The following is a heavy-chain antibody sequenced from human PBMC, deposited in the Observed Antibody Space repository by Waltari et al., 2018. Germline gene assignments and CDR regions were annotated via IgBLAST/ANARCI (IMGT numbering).Heavy chain of an antibody. V-gene: IGHV3-74*03. Sequence: EEQLVESGGGLVHPGASLRLSCEASGLNSYYCRHWDRQAPGKGLVWVSRVSADGRVTTYADFVKGRFIMSRDDAKNTVSLQMNSLTVDDAGVYYCARGADASTFRDYYYYYMNVWGKGTTVTVSS. CDR1: GLNSYYC. D-gene: IGHD2-2*01. CDR2: VSADGRVT. J-gene: IGHJ6*03. CDR3: ARGADASTFRDYYYYYMNV.